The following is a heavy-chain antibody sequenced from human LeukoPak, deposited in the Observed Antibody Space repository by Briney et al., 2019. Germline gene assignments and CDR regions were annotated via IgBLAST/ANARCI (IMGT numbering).Heavy chain of an antibody. D-gene: IGHD3-22*01. Sequence: GGSLRLSCAASGFTFDDYAMHWVRQAPGKGLEWVSGISWNSGSIGYADSVKGRFTISRDNAKNSLYLQMNSLRAEDTALYYCAKDLNWDYYDSSGLGAFDIWGQGTMVTVSS. CDR2: ISWNSGSI. V-gene: IGHV3-9*01. CDR3: AKDLNWDYYDSSGLGAFDI. CDR1: GFTFDDYA. J-gene: IGHJ3*02.